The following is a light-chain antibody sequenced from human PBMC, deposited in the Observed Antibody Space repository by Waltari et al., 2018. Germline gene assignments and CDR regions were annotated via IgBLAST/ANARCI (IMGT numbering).Light chain of an antibody. CDR1: ISNIRNNA. CDR3: AAWDDSLNGRV. V-gene: IGLV1-36*01. CDR2: YDD. J-gene: IGLJ3*02. Sequence: QSVLTQPPSVSEAPRQRVTISCSGSISNIRNNAVNWYQQLPGKAPKLLIYYDDLLPSGVSDRFSGSKSGTSASLTISGLQFEDEAEYYCAAWDDSLNGRVFGGGTKLTVL.